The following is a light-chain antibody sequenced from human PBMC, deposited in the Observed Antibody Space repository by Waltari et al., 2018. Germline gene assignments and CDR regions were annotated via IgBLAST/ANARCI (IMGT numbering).Light chain of an antibody. CDR1: QSVGRA. Sequence: EIVLTQSPGTLSLSPGDRATLPCWASQSVGRALAWYQQKRGQAPRLLIYGASTRASGIPDRVSGSGSGTDFSLTINRLEPEDFAVYYCQHYVRLPVTFGQGTKVEIK. J-gene: IGKJ1*01. CDR3: QHYVRLPVT. CDR2: GAS. V-gene: IGKV3-20*01.